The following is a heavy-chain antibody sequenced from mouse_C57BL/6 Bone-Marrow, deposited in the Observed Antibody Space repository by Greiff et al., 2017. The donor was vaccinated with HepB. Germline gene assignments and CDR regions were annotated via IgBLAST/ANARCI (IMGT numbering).Heavy chain of an antibody. Sequence: QVQLKQSGAELMKPGALVKLSCKATGYTFTGYWIEWVKQRPGHGLEWIGEILPGSGSTNYNEKFKGKATFTADTSSNSAYLQLSSLTTEDSAIYYFASYSNYVKGFYYAMDYWGQGTSVTVSS. CDR1: GYTFTGYW. J-gene: IGHJ4*01. V-gene: IGHV1-9*01. CDR3: ASYSNYVKGFYYAMDY. D-gene: IGHD2-5*01. CDR2: ILPGSGST.